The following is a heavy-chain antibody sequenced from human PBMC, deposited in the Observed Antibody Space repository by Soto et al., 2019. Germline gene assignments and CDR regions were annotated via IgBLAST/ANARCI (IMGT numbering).Heavy chain of an antibody. Sequence: EVQLLESGGTLVQPGGSLRLSCAASGITFSNYAMSWVRQAPGKGLEWVSAILDSGSRTFYADSVKGRFTISRDNSNNPYQPQMNSLGAEGTALYYYAQGWGTAAGDAWGQGTLVTVSS. J-gene: IGHJ5*02. CDR3: AQGWGTAAGDA. V-gene: IGHV3-23*01. CDR2: ILDSGSRT. CDR1: GITFSNYA. D-gene: IGHD2-8*02.